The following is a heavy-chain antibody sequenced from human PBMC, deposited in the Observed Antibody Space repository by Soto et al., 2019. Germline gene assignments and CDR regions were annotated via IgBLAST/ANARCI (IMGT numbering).Heavy chain of an antibody. Sequence: DTLSLTCSVSGASVSSYYWSWFRQPVGKGLEWIGRIHSSGNVNYNPSLESRVTMSLDTSKNQFSLRLSSLTAADTALYLCARDVGKNYWGQGTRVTVSS. CDR2: IHSSGNV. V-gene: IGHV4-4*07. J-gene: IGHJ4*02. CDR1: GASVSSYY. CDR3: ARDVGKNY. D-gene: IGHD3-10*01.